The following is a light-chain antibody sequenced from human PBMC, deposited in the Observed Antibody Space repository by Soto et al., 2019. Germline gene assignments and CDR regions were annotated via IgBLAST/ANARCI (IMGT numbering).Light chain of an antibody. Sequence: VLTQPPSASGTPGQRVFISCSGSSSNIGGTNYAYWYQQLPGAAPKLLMHSNNLRPSGVPERISGSKSGTSASLAISGLRSEDEAVYYCASWDDRMGAVIFGGGTKVTVL. J-gene: IGLJ2*01. V-gene: IGLV1-47*02. CDR2: SNN. CDR1: SSNIGGTNY. CDR3: ASWDDRMGAVI.